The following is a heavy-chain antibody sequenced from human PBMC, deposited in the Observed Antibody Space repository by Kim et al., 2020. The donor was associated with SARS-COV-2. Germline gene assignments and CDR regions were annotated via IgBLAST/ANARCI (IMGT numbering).Heavy chain of an antibody. CDR1: GGSISSSSSY. V-gene: IGHV4-39*01. CDR2: MSYSGVT. CDR3: VRHGYNPFSVDP. J-gene: IGHJ5*02. D-gene: IGHD6-25*01. Sequence: SETLSLTCTVSGGSISSSSSYWGWIRQPPGKGLEWIGNMSYSGVTYYNSSLKSRVTISVDTSKNQFSLRLTSVSAADTAVYYCVRHGYNPFSVDPWGQGNLVTVSS.